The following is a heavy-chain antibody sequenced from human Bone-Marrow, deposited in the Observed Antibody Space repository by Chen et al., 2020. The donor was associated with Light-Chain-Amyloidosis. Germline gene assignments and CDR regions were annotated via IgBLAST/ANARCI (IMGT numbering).Heavy chain of an antibody. CDR2: ISYDGSNK. J-gene: IGHJ6*03. CDR3: AGSWRELLVSPYYYMDV. D-gene: IGHD1-26*01. Sequence: QVQLVESGGGVVQPGRSLRLSCAASGFTFSSYGMHWVRQAPGKGLEWVAVISYDGSNKYYADSVKGRFTISRDNSKNTLYLQMNSLRAEDTAVYYCAGSWRELLVSPYYYMDVWGKGTTVTVSS. CDR1: GFTFSSYG. V-gene: IGHV3-30*03.